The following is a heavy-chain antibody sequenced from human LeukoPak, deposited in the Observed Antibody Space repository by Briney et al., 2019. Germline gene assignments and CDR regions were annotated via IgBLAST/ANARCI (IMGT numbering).Heavy chain of an antibody. D-gene: IGHD3-10*01. CDR1: GGSISSYY. CDR2: IYYSGST. CDR3: ARDRGNQFQH. Sequence: SETLSLTCTVSGGSISSYYWSWIRQPPGKGLEWIGYIYYSGSTNYNPSLKSRVTISVDTSKNQFSLKLSSVTAADTAVYYCARDRGNQFQHWGQGTLVTVSS. J-gene: IGHJ1*01. V-gene: IGHV4-59*12.